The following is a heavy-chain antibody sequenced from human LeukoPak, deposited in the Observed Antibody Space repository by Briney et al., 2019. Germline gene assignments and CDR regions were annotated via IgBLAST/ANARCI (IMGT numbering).Heavy chain of an antibody. CDR3: AKAPYYDFNYSMDV. CDR1: GLRFDAHA. CDR2: ISYNSGSV. Sequence: GGSLRLSCAASGLRFDAHAMHWVRQAPAKGLEWVSRISYNSGSVGYADSVRGRFIVSRDNARNLLYLQMNSLRAEDTALYFCAKAPYYDFNYSMDVWGQGTTVIVSS. J-gene: IGHJ6*02. V-gene: IGHV3-9*01. D-gene: IGHD3-3*01.